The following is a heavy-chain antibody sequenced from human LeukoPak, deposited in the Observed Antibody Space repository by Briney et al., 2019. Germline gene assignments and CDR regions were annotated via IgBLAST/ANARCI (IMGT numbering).Heavy chain of an antibody. D-gene: IGHD3-10*01. CDR1: GYTFISYY. Sequence: ASVKVSCKASGYTFISYYMHWVRQAPGQGLEWMGIINPSGGSTRYAQKFQGRVTITADKSTSTAYMELSSLRSEDTAVYYCARVRGWFGELRGYMDVWGKGTTVTVSS. J-gene: IGHJ6*03. V-gene: IGHV1-46*01. CDR3: ARVRGWFGELRGYMDV. CDR2: INPSGGST.